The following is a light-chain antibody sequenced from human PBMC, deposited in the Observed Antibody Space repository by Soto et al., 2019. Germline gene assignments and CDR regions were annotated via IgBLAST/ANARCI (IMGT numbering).Light chain of an antibody. CDR2: KAS. CDR1: QSISTW. V-gene: IGKV1-5*03. J-gene: IGKJ2*01. Sequence: DIQMTQSPSTLSASIGDRVTITCRASQSISTWLAWYQQKPGKAPKLLIYKASTLQTGVSSRFSGSGSGTEFTLTISSLQPDDSANYFCQQYNSYMYTFGQGTKLEIK. CDR3: QQYNSYMYT.